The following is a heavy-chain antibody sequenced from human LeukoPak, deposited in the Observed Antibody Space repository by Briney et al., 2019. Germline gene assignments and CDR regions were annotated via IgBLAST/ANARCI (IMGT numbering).Heavy chain of an antibody. CDR3: ARVDTAMVNAY. Sequence: PGGSLRLSCAASGFTFSSYTMNWVRQAPGKGLEWVSSISSSSRYIYYADSVKGRFTISRDIAKNSLYLQMNSLRVEDTAVYYCARVDTAMVNAYWGQGTLVTVSS. CDR2: ISSSSRYI. CDR1: GFTFSSYT. V-gene: IGHV3-21*01. J-gene: IGHJ4*02. D-gene: IGHD5-18*01.